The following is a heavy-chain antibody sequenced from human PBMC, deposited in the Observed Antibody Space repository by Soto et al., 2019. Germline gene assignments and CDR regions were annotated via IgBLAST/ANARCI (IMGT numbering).Heavy chain of an antibody. J-gene: IGHJ6*02. V-gene: IGHV5-10-1*01. Sequence: PGESLKISCKGSGYSFTSYWISWVRQMPGKGLEWMGRIDPSDSYTNYSPSFQGHVTISADKSISTAYLQWSSLKASDTATYYCARHSITIFGVVTQGSGMDVWGQGTTVTVSS. CDR3: ARHSITIFGVVTQGSGMDV. CDR2: IDPSDSYT. D-gene: IGHD3-3*01. CDR1: GYSFTSYW.